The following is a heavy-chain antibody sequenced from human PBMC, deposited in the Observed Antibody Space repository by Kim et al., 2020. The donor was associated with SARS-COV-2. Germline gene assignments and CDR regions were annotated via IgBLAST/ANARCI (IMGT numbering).Heavy chain of an antibody. J-gene: IGHJ4*02. Sequence: GGSLRLSCAASGFTFTNFAMSWVRQAPGKGLEWVSAISGSGGSTYYADSVKGRFTISRDNSKNTLSLQMNSLRAEDTAVYFCAKELVGSVFDNWGQGTLVTASS. V-gene: IGHV3-23*01. D-gene: IGHD2-15*01. CDR2: ISGSGGST. CDR3: AKELVGSVFDN. CDR1: GFTFTNFA.